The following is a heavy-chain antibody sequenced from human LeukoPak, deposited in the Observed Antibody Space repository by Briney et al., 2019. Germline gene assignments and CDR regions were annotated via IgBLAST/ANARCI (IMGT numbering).Heavy chain of an antibody. CDR3: ARHPCGGDCFSALYYFDY. CDR2: IYPGDSDT. D-gene: IGHD2-21*02. Sequence: GESLKISCKGSGYSFTNYWIGWVRQMSGKGLEWMGIIYPGDSDTRYGPSFQGQVTISADKSISTAYLQWSSLKASDTAMYYCARHPCGGDCFSALYYFDYWGQGTLVTVSS. J-gene: IGHJ4*02. V-gene: IGHV5-51*01. CDR1: GYSFTNYW.